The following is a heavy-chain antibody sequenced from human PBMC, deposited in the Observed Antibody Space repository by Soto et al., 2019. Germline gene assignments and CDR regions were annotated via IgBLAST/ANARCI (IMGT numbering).Heavy chain of an antibody. CDR3: ARDDRYCSGGSCYL. CDR2: IYYSGST. Sequence: PSETPSLTCTVSGGSVSSGSYYWSWIRQPPGKGLEWIGYIYYSGSTNYNPSLKSRVTISVDTSKNQFSLKLSSVTAADTAVYYCARDDRYCSGGSCYLWGQGTLVTVSS. V-gene: IGHV4-61*01. J-gene: IGHJ5*02. CDR1: GGSVSSGSYY. D-gene: IGHD2-15*01.